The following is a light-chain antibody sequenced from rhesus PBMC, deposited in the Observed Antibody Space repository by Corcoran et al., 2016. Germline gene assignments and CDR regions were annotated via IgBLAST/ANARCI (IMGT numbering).Light chain of an antibody. CDR2: AAS. CDR3: QQHNSFPPT. Sequence: DIQMTQSPSSLSASVGDRVTITCQASQGVGTWLTWYQQKLGKAPKRLCYAASNLKSGVPSRFSGSGSGTDFTLTISSLQPEDFATYYCQQHNSFPPTFGGGTKVEIK. V-gene: IGKV1-33*02. J-gene: IGKJ4*01. CDR1: QGVGTW.